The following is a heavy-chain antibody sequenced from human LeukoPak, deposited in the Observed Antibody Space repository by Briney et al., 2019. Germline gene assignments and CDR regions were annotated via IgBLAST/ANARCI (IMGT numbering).Heavy chain of an antibody. CDR3: AKSRKVTSLDY. CDR2: ISGSGGST. CDR1: GFTFSNYG. J-gene: IGHJ4*02. V-gene: IGHV3-23*01. Sequence: GGSLRLSCAASGFTFSNYGMSWVRQTPGKGLEWVSAISGSGGSTYYADSVKGRFTISRDNSKNTLYLQMNSLRAEDTAVYYCAKSRKVTSLDYWGQGTLVTVSS. D-gene: IGHD4-17*01.